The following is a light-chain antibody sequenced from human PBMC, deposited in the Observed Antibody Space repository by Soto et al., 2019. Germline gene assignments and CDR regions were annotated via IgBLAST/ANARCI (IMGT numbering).Light chain of an antibody. CDR2: GAS. Sequence: EIGLTQSPGTLSLSPGERATFSCRASQSVSSSSLAWYQQKPGQAPRLLIYGASSRATGIPDRFSGSGSWTDFTLTISRVEPEDFAVYYCQQYGSSPAWTFGQGTKGEIK. CDR3: QQYGSSPAWT. J-gene: IGKJ1*01. CDR1: QSVSSSS. V-gene: IGKV3-20*01.